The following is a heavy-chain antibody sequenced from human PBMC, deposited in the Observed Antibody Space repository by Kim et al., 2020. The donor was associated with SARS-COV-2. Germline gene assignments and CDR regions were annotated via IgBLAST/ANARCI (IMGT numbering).Heavy chain of an antibody. Sequence: ASVKVSCKASGYTFTSYGISWVRQAPGQGLEWMGWISAYNGNTNYAQKLQGRVTMTTDTSTSTAYMELRSLRSDDTAVYYCARVESLARWGEWLTNEYYYYGMDVWGQGTTVTVSS. J-gene: IGHJ6*02. CDR1: GYTFTSYG. CDR3: ARVESLARWGEWLTNEYYYYGMDV. V-gene: IGHV1-18*04. D-gene: IGHD3-3*01. CDR2: ISAYNGNT.